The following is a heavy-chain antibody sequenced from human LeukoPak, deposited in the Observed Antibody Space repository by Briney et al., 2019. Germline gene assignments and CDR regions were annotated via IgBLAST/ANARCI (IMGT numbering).Heavy chain of an antibody. Sequence: SSETLSLTCAVYGGSFSGYYWSWTRQPPGKGLEWIGEINHSGSTNYNPSLKGRVTISVDTSKNQFSLKLSSVTAADTAVYYCARGRAFPSGIAAAGKGDYWGQGTLVTVSS. D-gene: IGHD6-13*01. CDR1: GGSFSGYY. CDR3: ARGRAFPSGIAAAGKGDY. J-gene: IGHJ4*02. V-gene: IGHV4-34*01. CDR2: INHSGST.